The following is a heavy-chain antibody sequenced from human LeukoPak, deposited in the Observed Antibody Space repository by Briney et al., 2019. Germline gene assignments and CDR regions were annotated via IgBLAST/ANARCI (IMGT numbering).Heavy chain of an antibody. D-gene: IGHD4-23*01. CDR2: IRSKASGGTT. Sequence: GGSLRLSCTASGLTFGDYAMSWVRQAPGKGLEWVGFIRSKASGGTTEFAASVKGRFIISRDDSKSIAYLQMNDLETEDTAVYYCTTDRGGPKYWGQGTLVTVSS. V-gene: IGHV3-49*04. CDR1: GLTFGDYA. J-gene: IGHJ4*02. CDR3: TTDRGGPKY.